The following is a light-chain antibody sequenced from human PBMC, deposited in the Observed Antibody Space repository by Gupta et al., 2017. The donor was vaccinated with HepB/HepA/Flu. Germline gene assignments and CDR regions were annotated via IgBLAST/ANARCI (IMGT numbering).Light chain of an antibody. CDR1: QDISNF. CDR2: DAS. J-gene: IGKJ2*01. V-gene: IGKV1-33*01. CDR3: QQYDSVVPSS. Sequence: DIQMTQSPSSLSVSVGDRVTISCQASQDISNFLNWYQVKPGKAPKLLIYDASNLETGVPSRFSGSGSGTDFTFTISSLQPEDIATYFCQQYDSVVPSSFGQGTKLEIK.